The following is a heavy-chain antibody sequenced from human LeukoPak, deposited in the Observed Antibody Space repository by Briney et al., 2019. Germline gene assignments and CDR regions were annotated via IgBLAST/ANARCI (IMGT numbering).Heavy chain of an antibody. V-gene: IGHV3-30*18. CDR2: ISYDGSNK. CDR3: AKDRDLSDSSTYSVH. D-gene: IGHD3-22*01. CDR1: GFTFSSYG. Sequence: QPGGSLRLSCAASGFTFSSYGMHWVRQAPGKGLEWVAVISYDGSNKYYADSVKGRFTISRDNSKNTLYLQMNSLRAEDTAVYYCAKDRDLSDSSTYSVHWGQGTLVTVSS. J-gene: IGHJ4*02.